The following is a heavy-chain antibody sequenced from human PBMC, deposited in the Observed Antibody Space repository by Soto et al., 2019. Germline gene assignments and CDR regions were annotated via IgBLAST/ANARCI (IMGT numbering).Heavy chain of an antibody. CDR3: AKDDGVGWLVQIRFDY. CDR1: GFTFSSYA. V-gene: IGHV3-23*01. Sequence: HPGGSLRLSCAASGFTFSSYAMSWVRQAPGKGLEWVSAISGSGGSTYYADSVKGRFTISRDNSKNTLYLQMNSLRAEDTAVYYCAKDDGVGWLVQIRFDYWGQGTLVTVS. J-gene: IGHJ4*02. CDR2: ISGSGGST. D-gene: IGHD6-19*01.